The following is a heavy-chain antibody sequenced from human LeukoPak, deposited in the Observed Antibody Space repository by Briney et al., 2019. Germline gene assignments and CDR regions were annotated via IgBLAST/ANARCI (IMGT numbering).Heavy chain of an antibody. Sequence: GRSLRLPCAASGFTFSSYGMHWVRQAPGKGLEWVAVIWYDGSNKYYADSMKGRFTISRDNSKNTLYLQMNSLRAEDAAVYYCARGGGRTKIHYFDYWGQGTLVTVSS. J-gene: IGHJ4*02. CDR2: IWYDGSNK. CDR3: ARGGGRTKIHYFDY. CDR1: GFTFSSYG. V-gene: IGHV3-33*01. D-gene: IGHD3-16*01.